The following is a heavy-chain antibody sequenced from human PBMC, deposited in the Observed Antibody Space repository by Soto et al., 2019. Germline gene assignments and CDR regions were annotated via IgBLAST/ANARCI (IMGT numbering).Heavy chain of an antibody. CDR2: IYSSGGT. V-gene: IGHV4-4*07. J-gene: IGHJ5*01. CDR1: GGAISGYY. CDR3: ARGQRFSDSFDP. D-gene: IGHD3-3*01. Sequence: SETLSLTCTVSGGAISGYYWTWVRQPAGKGLEWIGRIYSSGGTKYNPSLKSRVDMSLDMSKNQFSLRLSSVTAADTAVYYCARGQRFSDSFDPWGQGTMVTVSS.